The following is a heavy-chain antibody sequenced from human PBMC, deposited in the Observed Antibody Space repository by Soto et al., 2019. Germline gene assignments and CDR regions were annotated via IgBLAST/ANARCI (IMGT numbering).Heavy chain of an antibody. CDR2: IIPIFGTA. J-gene: IGHJ6*02. D-gene: IGHD3-3*01. Sequence: ASVKVSCKASGGTFSSYAISWVRQAPGQGLEWMGGIIPIFGTANYAQKFQGRVTITADESTSTAYMELSSLRSEDTAVYYCARDGSLEWLFDYYGMDVWGQGTTVTVSS. CDR3: ARDGSLEWLFDYYGMDV. CDR1: GGTFSSYA. V-gene: IGHV1-69*13.